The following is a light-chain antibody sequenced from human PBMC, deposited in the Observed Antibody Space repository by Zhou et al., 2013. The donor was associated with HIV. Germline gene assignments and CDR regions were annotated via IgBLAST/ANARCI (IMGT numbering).Light chain of an antibody. CDR2: QAS. CDR3: QQYNSYSRT. V-gene: IGKV1-5*03. Sequence: DIQMTQSPSTLSASVGDRVTITCRASQSITSWLAWYQQKAGKAPKLLIYQASSLESGVPSRFSGSGSGTEFTLTISSLQPDDFATYFCQQYNSYSRTFGQGTKVEIK. CDR1: QSITSW. J-gene: IGKJ1*01.